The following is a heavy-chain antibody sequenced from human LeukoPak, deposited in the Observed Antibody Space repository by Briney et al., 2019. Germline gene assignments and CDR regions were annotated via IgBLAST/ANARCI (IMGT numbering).Heavy chain of an antibody. CDR3: ERGLYYDSSGYEPLDY. Sequence: GGSLRLSCAASGFTFSSYSMNWVRQAPGKGLEWVSSISSSSSYIYYADSVKGRFTISRDNTKNSLYLQMNSLRAEDTAVYYCERGLYYDSSGYEPLDYWGQGTLVTVSS. J-gene: IGHJ4*02. CDR1: GFTFSSYS. CDR2: ISSSSSYI. D-gene: IGHD3-22*01. V-gene: IGHV3-21*01.